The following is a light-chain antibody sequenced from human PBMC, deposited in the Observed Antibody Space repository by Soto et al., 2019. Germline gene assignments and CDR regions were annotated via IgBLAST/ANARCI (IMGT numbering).Light chain of an antibody. CDR1: GSPVESHT. Sequence: QSLIAQPPLTSGPRGQRAPISCSGSGSPVESHTVNWYQQLPGTPPNLLIYSKNQRPSGVPDRFSGSKSGASASLAISGLRSEDEADYFCAAWDDSLNAVVFGGGTKVTVL. CDR2: SKN. V-gene: IGLV1-44*01. J-gene: IGLJ2*01. CDR3: AAWDDSLNAVV.